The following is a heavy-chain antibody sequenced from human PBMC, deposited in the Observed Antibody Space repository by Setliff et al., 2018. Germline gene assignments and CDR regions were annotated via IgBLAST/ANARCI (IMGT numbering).Heavy chain of an antibody. J-gene: IGHJ6*02. V-gene: IGHV4-59*01. CDR2: IYYSGST. CDR1: GGSISSYY. D-gene: IGHD6-13*01. Sequence: PSETLSLTCTVSGGSISSYYWSWIRQPPGKGLEWIGYIYYSGSTNYNPSLKSRVTISVDTSKNQFSLKLSSVTAVDTAVYYCARDEGSSYFYGMDVWGQGTTVTVSS. CDR3: ARDEGSSYFYGMDV.